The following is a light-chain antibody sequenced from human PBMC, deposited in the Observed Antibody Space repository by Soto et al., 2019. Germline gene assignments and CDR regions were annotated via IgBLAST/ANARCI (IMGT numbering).Light chain of an antibody. CDR2: GVF. V-gene: IGKV1-17*01. CDR3: LQHRSYPWT. Sequence: DIQMTQSPSSLSASVGDRVTLTCRASQGIGDDLGWYQQQPGRAPKRLIYGVFNLQSGVPSRFSGSGPGTEFTLTISSLQPEDFATYYCLQHRSYPWTFGQATKVEIK. J-gene: IGKJ1*01. CDR1: QGIGDD.